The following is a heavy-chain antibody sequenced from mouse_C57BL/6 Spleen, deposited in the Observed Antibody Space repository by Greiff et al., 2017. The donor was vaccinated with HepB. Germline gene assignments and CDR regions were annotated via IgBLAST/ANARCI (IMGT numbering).Heavy chain of an antibody. Sequence: QVQLKQSGAELVRPGASVTLSCKASGYTFTDYEMHWVKQTPVHGLEWIGAIDPETGGTAYNQKFKGKAILTADKSSSTAYMELRSLTSEDSAVYYCTSPPYDYDRAWFAYWGQGTLVTVSA. CDR2: IDPETGGT. CDR1: GYTFTDYE. V-gene: IGHV1-15*01. D-gene: IGHD2-4*01. CDR3: TSPPYDYDRAWFAY. J-gene: IGHJ3*01.